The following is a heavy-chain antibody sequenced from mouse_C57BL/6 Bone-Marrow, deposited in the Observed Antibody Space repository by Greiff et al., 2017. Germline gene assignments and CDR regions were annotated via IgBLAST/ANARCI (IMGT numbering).Heavy chain of an antibody. CDR3: AVFITTVGYYFDY. CDR2: IDPANGNT. V-gene: IGHV14-3*01. Sequence: EVQLQESVAELVRPGASVKLSCTASGFNIKNTYMHWVKQRPEQGLEWIGRIDPANGNTKYAPKFQGKATITADTSSNTAYLQLSSLTSEDTAIYYCAVFITTVGYYFDYWGQGTTLTVSA. CDR1: GFNIKNTY. J-gene: IGHJ2*01. D-gene: IGHD1-1*01.